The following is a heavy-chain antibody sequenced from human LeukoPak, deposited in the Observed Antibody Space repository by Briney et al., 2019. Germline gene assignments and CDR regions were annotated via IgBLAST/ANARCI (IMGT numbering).Heavy chain of an antibody. CDR3: ARTRPAYYYYGVDV. Sequence: PSETLSLTCTVSGGSISRYYWSWIRQPPGKGLEWIGYIYYSGSTNYNPSLKSRVTISVDTSKNQFSLKLSSVTAADTAVYYCARTRPAYYYYGVDVWGQGTTITVSS. D-gene: IGHD2-2*01. CDR2: IYYSGST. V-gene: IGHV4-59*08. J-gene: IGHJ6*02. CDR1: GGSISRYY.